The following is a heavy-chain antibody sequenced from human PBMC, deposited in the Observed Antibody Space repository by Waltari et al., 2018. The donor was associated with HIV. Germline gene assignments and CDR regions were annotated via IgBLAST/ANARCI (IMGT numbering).Heavy chain of an antibody. J-gene: IGHJ6*02. CDR1: GYTFTSYD. V-gene: IGHV1-8*01. D-gene: IGHD2-15*01. Sequence: QVQLVQSGAEVKKPGASVKVSCKASGYTFTSYDINCVRQATGQGLEWMGWMNPNSGNTGYAQKFQGRVTMTRNTSISTAYMELSSLRSEDTAVYYCARREGTYCSGGSCYSIYYYGMDVWGQGTTVTVSS. CDR3: ARREGTYCSGGSCYSIYYYGMDV. CDR2: MNPNSGNT.